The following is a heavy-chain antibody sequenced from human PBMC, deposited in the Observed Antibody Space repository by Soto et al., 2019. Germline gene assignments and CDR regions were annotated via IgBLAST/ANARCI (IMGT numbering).Heavy chain of an antibody. J-gene: IGHJ4*02. D-gene: IGHD2-2*01. CDR1: GFTFSSYA. V-gene: IGHV3-23*01. CDR3: AKANSFSCSGTTCYAFYFDY. CDR2: ISGSGGRT. Sequence: EVQLLESGGGFVPPGGSLRLSCAVSGFTFSSYAMSWVRQAPGKGLEWISYISGSGGRTYYADSVKGRFTISRDNSKNTVYLQMNSLRVEDTAVYYCAKANSFSCSGTTCYAFYFDYLGQGTLVTVSS.